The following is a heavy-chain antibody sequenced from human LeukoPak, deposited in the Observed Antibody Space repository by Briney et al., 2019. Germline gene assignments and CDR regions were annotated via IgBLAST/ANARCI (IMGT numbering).Heavy chain of an antibody. CDR1: GGSISIYY. Sequence: PSETLSLTCTVSGGSISIYYWSWIRQPAGKGLEWIGRIYTSGSTNYNPSLKSRVTMSVDTSKNQFSLKLSSVTAADTAVYYCARGRYLTTSGGAAAGFLDYWGQGSLVTVST. V-gene: IGHV4-4*07. D-gene: IGHD6-13*01. J-gene: IGHJ4*02. CDR3: ARGRYLTTSGGAAAGFLDY. CDR2: IYTSGST.